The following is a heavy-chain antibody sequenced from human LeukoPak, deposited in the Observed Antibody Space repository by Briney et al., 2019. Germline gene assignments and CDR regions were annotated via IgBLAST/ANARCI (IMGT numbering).Heavy chain of an antibody. D-gene: IGHD3-22*01. V-gene: IGHV3-23*01. CDR2: ISGSGGST. Sequence: GGSLRLSCAASGFTFSSYAMSWVRQAPGKGLEWVSAISGSGGSTYYADSVKGRFTISRDNSKNTLYLQMNSLGAEDTAVYYCAKGGWYYDSSGYPSLNDPFDYWGQGTLVTVSS. CDR3: AKGGWYYDSSGYPSLNDPFDY. CDR1: GFTFSSYA. J-gene: IGHJ4*02.